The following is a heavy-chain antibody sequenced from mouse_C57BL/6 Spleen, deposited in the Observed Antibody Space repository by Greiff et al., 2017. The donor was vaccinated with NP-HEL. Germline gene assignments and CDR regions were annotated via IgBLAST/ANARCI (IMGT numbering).Heavy chain of an antibody. D-gene: IGHD1-1*01. CDR1: GYSITSGYY. CDR2: ISYDGSN. J-gene: IGHJ4*01. CDR3: ARENYGSSYAMDY. Sequence: EVKLQESGPGLVKPSQSLSLTCSVTGYSITSGYYWNWIRQFPGNKLEWMGYISYDGSNNYNPSLKNRISITRYTSKNQFFLKLNSVTTEDTATYYCARENYGSSYAMDYWGQGTSVTVSS. V-gene: IGHV3-6*01.